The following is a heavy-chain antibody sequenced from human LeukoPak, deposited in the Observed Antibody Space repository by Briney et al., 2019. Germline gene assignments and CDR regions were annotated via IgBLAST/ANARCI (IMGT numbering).Heavy chain of an antibody. CDR2: IYPGDSDT. CDR1: GYSFTRYW. J-gene: IGHJ3*02. V-gene: IGHV5-51*01. CDR3: ARGRDGSRDDAFDI. D-gene: IGHD5-24*01. Sequence: GESLKISCKGSGYSFTRYWIGWVRQMPGKGLEWMGIIYPGDSDTRYSTSFQGQVTISAAKSLSTAFLTWSSVKASATDMYSCARGRDGSRDDAFDIWGQGTTVTVSS.